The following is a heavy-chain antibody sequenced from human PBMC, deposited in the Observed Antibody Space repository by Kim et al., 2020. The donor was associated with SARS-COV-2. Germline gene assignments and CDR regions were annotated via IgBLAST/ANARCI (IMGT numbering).Heavy chain of an antibody. CDR3: ARDCSSTSCYSTPYYYYYGMDV. D-gene: IGHD2-2*01. J-gene: IGHJ6*02. Sequence: SETLSLTCAVSGGSISSSNWWSWVRQPPGKGLEWIGEIYHSGSTNYNPSLKSRVTISVDKSKNQFSLKLSSVTAADTAVYYCARDCSSTSCYSTPYYYYYGMDVWGQGTTVTVSS. CDR1: GGSISSSNW. CDR2: IYHSGST. V-gene: IGHV4-4*02.